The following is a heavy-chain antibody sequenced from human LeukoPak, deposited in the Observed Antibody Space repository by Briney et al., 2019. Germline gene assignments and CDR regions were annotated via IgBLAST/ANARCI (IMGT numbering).Heavy chain of an antibody. CDR1: GGTFSIYA. D-gene: IGHD6-19*01. J-gene: IGHJ4*02. V-gene: IGHV1-69*13. CDR2: IIPIFGTA. Sequence: GASVKVSCKASGGTFSIYAISWVRQAPGQGLEWMGGIIPIFGTANYAQKFQGRVTITADESTSTAYMELSSLRSEDTAVYYCARDPQYSSGWWNFDYWGQGTLVTVSS. CDR3: ARDPQYSSGWWNFDY.